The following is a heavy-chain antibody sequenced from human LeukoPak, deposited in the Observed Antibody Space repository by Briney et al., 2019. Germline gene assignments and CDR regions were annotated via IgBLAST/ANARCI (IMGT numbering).Heavy chain of an antibody. V-gene: IGHV4-38-2*01. Sequence: PSETLSLTCAVSGYSISSGYYWGWIRQPPGKGLEWIGSIYHSGSTYYNPSLKSRVAISVDTSKNQFSLKLSSVTAADTAVYYCASWFLKRFYWGQGTLVTVSS. J-gene: IGHJ4*02. CDR3: ASWFLKRFY. D-gene: IGHD2/OR15-2a*01. CDR1: GYSISSGYY. CDR2: IYHSGST.